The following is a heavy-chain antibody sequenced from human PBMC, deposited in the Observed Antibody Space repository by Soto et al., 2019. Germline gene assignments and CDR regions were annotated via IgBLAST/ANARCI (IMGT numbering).Heavy chain of an antibody. J-gene: IGHJ4*02. V-gene: IGHV3-9*01. D-gene: IGHD6-19*01. CDR3: AKDSDVAGLHY. CDR2: ISWNSGSI. CDR1: GFTFDDYA. Sequence: GGSLRLSCAASGFTFDDYAMHWVRQAPGKGLEWVSGISWNSGSIGYADSVKGRFTISRDNAKNSLYLQMNSLRAEDTALYYCAKDSDVAGLHYWGQGTLVTVSS.